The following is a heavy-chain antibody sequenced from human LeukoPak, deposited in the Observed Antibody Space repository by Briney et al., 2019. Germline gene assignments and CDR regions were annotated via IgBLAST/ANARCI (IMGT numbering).Heavy chain of an antibody. Sequence: GSLRLSCAASGFTLSPFWMHWVRQSPGKGPVWVSRTNPDGSVTNYADSVKGRFTISRDNARNTLYLQISSLSVEDTAVYFCARDMWGTFDYWGQGALVTVSS. V-gene: IGHV3-74*01. CDR2: TNPDGSVT. CDR1: GFTLSPFW. J-gene: IGHJ4*02. CDR3: ARDMWGTFDY. D-gene: IGHD7-27*01.